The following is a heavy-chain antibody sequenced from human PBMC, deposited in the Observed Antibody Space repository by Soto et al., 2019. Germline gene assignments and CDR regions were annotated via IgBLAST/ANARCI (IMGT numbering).Heavy chain of an antibody. V-gene: IGHV4-39*01. CDR2: IYYSGGT. J-gene: IGHJ5*02. CDR3: ARSERIWFGELGYNWFDP. Sequence: SETLSLTCTVSGGSISSSSYYWGWIRQPPGKGLEWIGSIYYSGGTYYNPSLKSRVTISVDTSKNQFSLKLSSVTAADTAVYYCARSERIWFGELGYNWFDPWGQGTLVTVSS. CDR1: GGSISSSSYY. D-gene: IGHD3-10*01.